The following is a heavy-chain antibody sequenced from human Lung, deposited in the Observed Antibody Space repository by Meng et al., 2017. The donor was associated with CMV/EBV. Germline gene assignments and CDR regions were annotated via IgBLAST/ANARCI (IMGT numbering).Heavy chain of an antibody. CDR2: INPSGGST. V-gene: IGHV1-46*01. CDR1: GYTFTSYY. J-gene: IGHJ4*02. D-gene: IGHD6-19*01. Sequence: ASVXVSCKASGYTFTSYYMHWVRQAPGQGLEWMGIINPSGGSTSYAQKFQGKVTMTRDTSKSTAYMELSSLRYEGTTVYYCARDSSGWYSNWGQGSLVTVSS. CDR3: ARDSSGWYSN.